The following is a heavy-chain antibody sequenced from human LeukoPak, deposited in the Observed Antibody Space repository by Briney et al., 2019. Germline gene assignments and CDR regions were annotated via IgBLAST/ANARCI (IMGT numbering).Heavy chain of an antibody. Sequence: SETLSLTCAVYGGSFSGYYWSWIRQPPGKGREWIGEINHSGSTNYNPSLKSRVTISVDTSKNQFSLKLSSVTAADTAVYYCASLKMVDHFDYWGQGTLVTVSS. V-gene: IGHV4-34*01. CDR2: INHSGST. CDR3: ASLKMVDHFDY. CDR1: GGSFSGYY. J-gene: IGHJ4*02. D-gene: IGHD2-15*01.